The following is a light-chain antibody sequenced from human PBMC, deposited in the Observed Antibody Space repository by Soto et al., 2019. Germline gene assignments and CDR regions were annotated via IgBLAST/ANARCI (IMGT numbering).Light chain of an antibody. CDR2: DAS. Sequence: EIVLTQSPATLSLSPGGRATLSCWASQSVSSYLAWYQQKPGQAPRLLIYDASNRATDVPPRFRGSGSGTDFILTISSLEPEDFAVYYCQQRSSWPLTFGGGTKVEI. J-gene: IGKJ4*01. V-gene: IGKV3-11*01. CDR1: QSVSSY. CDR3: QQRSSWPLT.